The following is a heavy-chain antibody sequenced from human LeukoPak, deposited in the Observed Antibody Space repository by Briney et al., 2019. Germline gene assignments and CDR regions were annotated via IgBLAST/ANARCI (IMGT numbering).Heavy chain of an antibody. CDR1: GGSISSGDYY. CDR2: IYHSGST. V-gene: IGHV4-39*07. CDR3: ARYPTLIVVVPAALDAFDI. D-gene: IGHD2-2*01. Sequence: PSQALSLTCTVSGGSISSGDYYWGWIRQPPGKGLEWIGSIYHSGSTYYNPSLKSRVTISVDTSKNQFSLKLSSVTAADTAVYYCARYPTLIVVVPAALDAFDIWGQGTMVTVPS. J-gene: IGHJ3*02.